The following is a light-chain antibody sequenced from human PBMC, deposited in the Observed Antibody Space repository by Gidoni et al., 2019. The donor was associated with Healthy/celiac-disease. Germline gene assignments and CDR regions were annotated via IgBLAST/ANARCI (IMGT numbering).Light chain of an antibody. CDR1: KSVLYSSNNKNY. J-gene: IGKJ5*01. Sequence: DIVMTQSPDSLAVSLGERATINCKSSKSVLYSSNNKNYLAWSHQKPGQPPKLLIYWASTRESGVPDRLSGSGSGTDFTLTISSLQAEDVAVYYCQQYYSTPINFGQGTRLEIK. CDR2: WAS. CDR3: QQYYSTPIN. V-gene: IGKV4-1*01.